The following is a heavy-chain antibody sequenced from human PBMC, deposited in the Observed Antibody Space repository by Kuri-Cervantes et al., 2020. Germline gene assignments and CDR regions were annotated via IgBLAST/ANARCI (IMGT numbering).Heavy chain of an antibody. J-gene: IGHJ4*02. CDR2: IKCDGSEK. D-gene: IGHD6-19*01. CDR1: GFTFSSSW. Sequence: GESLKISCAASGFTFSSSWMHWVCQAPEKGLEWVADIKCDGSEKYYVDSVKGRLTISRDNAKNSLYLQVNSLRAEDTALYYCAKGGGSSGWYRADYDYWGQGTLVTVSS. CDR3: AKGGGSSGWYRADYDY. V-gene: IGHV3-52*01.